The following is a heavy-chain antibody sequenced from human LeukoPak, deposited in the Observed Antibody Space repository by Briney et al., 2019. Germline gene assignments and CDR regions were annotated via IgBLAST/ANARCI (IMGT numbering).Heavy chain of an antibody. D-gene: IGHD3-22*01. V-gene: IGHV1-2*02. CDR2: INPNSGGT. J-gene: IGHJ4*02. CDR1: GYTFTSYG. Sequence: GASVKVSCKASGYTFTSYGISWVRQAPGQGLEWMGWINPNSGGTNYAQKFQGRVTMTRDTSISTAYMELSRLRSDDTAVYYCARDARGRYYYDSSGYYYEYWGQGTLVTVSS. CDR3: ARDARGRYYYDSSGYYYEY.